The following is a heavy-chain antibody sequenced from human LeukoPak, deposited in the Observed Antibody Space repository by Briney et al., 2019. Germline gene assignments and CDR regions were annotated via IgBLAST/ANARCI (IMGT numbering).Heavy chain of an antibody. CDR2: INHSGST. Sequence: PSETLSLTCAVYGGSFSGYYWGWIRQPPGKGLEWIGEINHSGSTNYNPSLKSRVTISVDTSKNQFSLKLRSVTAADTAVYYCASVYDSSGYYPFWGQGTLVTVSS. V-gene: IGHV4-34*01. CDR1: GGSFSGYY. J-gene: IGHJ4*02. CDR3: ASVYDSSGYYPF. D-gene: IGHD3-22*01.